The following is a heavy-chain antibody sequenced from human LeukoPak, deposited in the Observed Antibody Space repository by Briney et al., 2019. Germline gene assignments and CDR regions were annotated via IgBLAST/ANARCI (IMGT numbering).Heavy chain of an antibody. D-gene: IGHD3-22*01. Sequence: SETLSLTCTVSGGSISSYYWSWIRQPPGKGLEWIGYIYYSGSTNYNPSLKSRVTISVDTSKNQFSLILNSVTAADTAVYYCARVDYYDSSVFDYWGQGALVTVSS. J-gene: IGHJ4*02. CDR1: GGSISSYY. CDR3: ARVDYYDSSVFDY. CDR2: IYYSGST. V-gene: IGHV4-59*01.